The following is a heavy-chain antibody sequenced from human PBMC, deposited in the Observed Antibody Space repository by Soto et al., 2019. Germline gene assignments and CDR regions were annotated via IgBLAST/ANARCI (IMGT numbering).Heavy chain of an antibody. CDR2: IKEDGSEK. CDR1: GFTFSHYW. CDR3: ARSGSEVDY. V-gene: IGHV3-7*01. Sequence: EVQLVESGGDLVQPGGSLRLSCAVSGFTFSHYWMTWVRQAPGKGLEWVANIKEDGSEKNYVDSVKGRFTISRDNAKNSLYLQMNILSAEDTAVYYCARSGSEVDYWGQGTLVIVSS. J-gene: IGHJ4*02. D-gene: IGHD3-10*01.